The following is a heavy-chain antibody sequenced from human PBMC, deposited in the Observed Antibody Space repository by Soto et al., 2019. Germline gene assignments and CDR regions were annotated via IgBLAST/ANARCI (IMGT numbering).Heavy chain of an antibody. CDR3: ARDLDGALLNWFDP. Sequence: GGSLRLSCAASGFTFSSYWMSWVRQSPGKGLEWVANIKQDGSEKYYVDSVKGRFTISRDNAKNSLYLQMNSLRAEDTAVYYCARDLDGALLNWFDPWGQGTLVTVSS. CDR1: GFTFSSYW. CDR2: IKQDGSEK. D-gene: IGHD3-3*01. J-gene: IGHJ5*02. V-gene: IGHV3-7*01.